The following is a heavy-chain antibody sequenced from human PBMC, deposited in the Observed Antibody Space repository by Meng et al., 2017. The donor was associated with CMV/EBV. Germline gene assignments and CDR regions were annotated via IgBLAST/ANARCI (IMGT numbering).Heavy chain of an antibody. D-gene: IGHD2-2*01. CDR3: AREIIVVPAADYYYGMDV. V-gene: IGHV1-46*01. CDR2: INPSGGST. J-gene: IGHJ6*02. CDR1: GYTFTSYY. Sequence: SVKVSYKASGYTFTSYYMHWVRQAPGQGLEWMGIINPSGGSTSYAQKFQGRVTMTRDTSTSTVYMELSSLRSEDTAVYYCAREIIVVPAADYYYGMDVWGQGTTVTVSS.